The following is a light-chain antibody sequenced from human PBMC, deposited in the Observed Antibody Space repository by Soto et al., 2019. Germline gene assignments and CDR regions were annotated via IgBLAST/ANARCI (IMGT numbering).Light chain of an antibody. Sequence: DIQMTQSPSTLSGSVGDRVTITCRASQTISSWLAWYQQKPGKAPKLLIYKASTLKSGVPSRFSGSGSGTAFTINISRQQPDDFATYYCQQYNSYSEAFGKGTKVE. V-gene: IGKV1-5*03. J-gene: IGKJ1*01. CDR2: KAS. CDR1: QTISSW. CDR3: QQYNSYSEA.